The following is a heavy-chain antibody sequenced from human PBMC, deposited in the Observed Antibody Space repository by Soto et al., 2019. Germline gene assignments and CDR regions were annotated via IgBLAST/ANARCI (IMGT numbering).Heavy chain of an antibody. J-gene: IGHJ5*02. CDR3: ATDRGGYCSGGSCSEAWFDP. CDR2: INAGNGGT. D-gene: IGHD2-15*01. V-gene: IGHV1-3*01. Sequence: ASVNGACKTAGYGFSRDLRNWLRMEHEKRPEWMGWINAGNGGTKYSQKFQGRVSITRDTSASTAYMQLSRLRSEDTAVYYCATDRGGYCSGGSCSEAWFDPWGQGTLVTVSS. CDR1: GYGFSRDL.